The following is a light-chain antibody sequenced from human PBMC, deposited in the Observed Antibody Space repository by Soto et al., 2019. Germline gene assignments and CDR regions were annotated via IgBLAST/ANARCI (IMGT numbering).Light chain of an antibody. CDR1: QSISYF. CDR2: DAS. V-gene: IGKV1-5*01. J-gene: IGKJ1*01. Sequence: DIQMTQSPSTLSASIGDRVTITCRASQSISYFLAWYQQKPGKAPNLLIYDASSLESGAPSRFSGSGSGTQFTLTIYSLQPDDFATYYRQHYVSSSPWTFGQGTKV. CDR3: QHYVSSSPWT.